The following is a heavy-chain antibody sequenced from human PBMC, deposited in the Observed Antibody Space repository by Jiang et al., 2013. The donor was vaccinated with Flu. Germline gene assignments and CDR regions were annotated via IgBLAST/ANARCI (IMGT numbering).Heavy chain of an antibody. D-gene: IGHD6-13*01. V-gene: IGHV3-23*01. CDR1: GFTFSSYA. CDR3: ARTLGIYYYYGMDV. Sequence: AASGFTFSSYAMSWVRQAPGKGLEWVSAISGSGGSTYYADSVKGRFTISRDNSKNTLYLQMNSLRAEDTAVYYCARTLGIYYYYGMDVWGKGTTVTVSS. CDR2: ISGSGGST. J-gene: IGHJ6*04.